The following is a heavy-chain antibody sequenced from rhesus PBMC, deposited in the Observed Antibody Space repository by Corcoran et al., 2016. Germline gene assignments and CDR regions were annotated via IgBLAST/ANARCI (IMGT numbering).Heavy chain of an antibody. V-gene: IGHV4-122*02. CDR3: ASITTHIAAGLV. D-gene: IGHD6-13*01. J-gene: IGHJ4*01. CDR1: GGSISSSYYY. CDR2: ISYRAST. Sequence: QVQLQESGPGLVKPSETLSLTCAVSGGSISSSYYYWSWIRQAPGKGLEWLGYISYRASTSYTPSLKRRVTISSDTSKTQFPLNLSSVTAPNTAVYYWASITTHIAAGLVGGQGVLVTVSS.